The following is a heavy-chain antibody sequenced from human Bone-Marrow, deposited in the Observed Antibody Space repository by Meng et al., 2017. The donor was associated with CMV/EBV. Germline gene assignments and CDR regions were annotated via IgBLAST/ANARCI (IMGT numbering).Heavy chain of an antibody. CDR2: IYSGGSRT. V-gene: IGHV3-23*03. J-gene: IGHJ4*02. CDR3: AKDSRSDFWSGYLFDY. CDR1: GFTFSNYA. Sequence: GESLKISWAASGFTFSNYAMSWVRQAPGKGLEWVSIIYSGGSRTYYADSVKGRFTISRDNLKNTLYLQMNSLRAEDTAVYYCAKDSRSDFWSGYLFDYWGQGTLVTVSS. D-gene: IGHD3-3*01.